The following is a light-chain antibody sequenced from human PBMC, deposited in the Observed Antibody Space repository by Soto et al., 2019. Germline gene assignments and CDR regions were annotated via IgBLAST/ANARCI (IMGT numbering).Light chain of an antibody. Sequence: DIVLTQSPATLSLSAGESATLSCRASQSISSYLAWYQQRPGQSPRLLIYDAYNRATGIPARFSGSGPGTDFTLTISSLEPEDFAVYYCQQSSNWHPLTCGGGTKVDIK. CDR1: QSISSY. V-gene: IGKV3D-11*02. CDR3: QQSSNWHPLT. J-gene: IGKJ4*01. CDR2: DAY.